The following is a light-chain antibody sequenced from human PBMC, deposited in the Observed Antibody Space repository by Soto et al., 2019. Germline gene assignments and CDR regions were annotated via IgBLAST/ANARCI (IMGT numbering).Light chain of an antibody. J-gene: IGLJ1*01. Sequence: QSVLTPPASVSGSHGQSITISCTGTSSDVGGYNFVSWYQQYPGKAPQLVIYDVTNRPSGVSDRFSGFKSANTASLTISGLQAEDEADYYCTSYTSSSTYVFGTGTKDTVL. CDR2: DVT. CDR3: TSYTSSSTYV. CDR1: SSDVGGYNF. V-gene: IGLV2-14*01.